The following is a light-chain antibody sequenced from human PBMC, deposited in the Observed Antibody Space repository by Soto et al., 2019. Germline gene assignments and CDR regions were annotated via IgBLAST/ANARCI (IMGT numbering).Light chain of an antibody. CDR3: QQSYSTPPWT. Sequence: DIQTTQSPSSLSASVGDRVTITCRASQSIVTYLNWYLQKPGKAPKLLIYAASNLQSGVPSRFSGSGSGTDFTLTISSLQPEDFAIYFCQQSYSTPPWTFGQGTKVDIK. V-gene: IGKV1-39*01. CDR2: AAS. J-gene: IGKJ1*01. CDR1: QSIVTY.